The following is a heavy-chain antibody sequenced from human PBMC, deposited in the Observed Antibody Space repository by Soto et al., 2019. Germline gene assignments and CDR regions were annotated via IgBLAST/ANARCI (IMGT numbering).Heavy chain of an antibody. CDR2: IIPIFGTA. CDR3: ARNSGSSLPFDY. J-gene: IGHJ4*02. CDR1: GGTFSSYA. D-gene: IGHD1-26*01. Sequence: ASVKVSCKASGGTFSSYAISWVRQAPGQGLEWMGGIIPIFGTANYAQKFQGRVTITADESRSTAYMELSSLRSEDTAVYYCARNSGSSLPFDYWGQGTLVTVSS. V-gene: IGHV1-69*13.